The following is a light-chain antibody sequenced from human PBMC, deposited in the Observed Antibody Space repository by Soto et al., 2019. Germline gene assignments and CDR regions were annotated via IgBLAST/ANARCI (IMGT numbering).Light chain of an antibody. J-gene: IGKJ1*01. Sequence: IVLTQSPATLSLAPGDTGTISCRPSQTIRGAFLAWYQQKPGQTPRLLIYAASKRAFGVPARFSGSGSGTEFTLTISGVESEDFAVYYCLQFDNSRTFGQGTTVEIK. CDR1: QTIRGAF. CDR2: AAS. CDR3: LQFDNSRT. V-gene: IGKV3-20*01.